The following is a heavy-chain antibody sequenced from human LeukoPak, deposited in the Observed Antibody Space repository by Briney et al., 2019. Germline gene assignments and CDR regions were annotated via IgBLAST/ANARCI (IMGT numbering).Heavy chain of an antibody. CDR3: ARGVDDSFDI. D-gene: IGHD2-15*01. V-gene: IGHV1-8*01. CDR1: GYTFTSYD. J-gene: IGHJ3*02. Sequence: GASVKVSCKASGYTFTSYDINWVRQATGQGLEWMGLVTPNTGNTDYAQKFQGRVTMTRNISISTAYMELSSLRSEDTAVYYCARGVDDSFDIWGQGTMVTVSS. CDR2: VTPNTGNT.